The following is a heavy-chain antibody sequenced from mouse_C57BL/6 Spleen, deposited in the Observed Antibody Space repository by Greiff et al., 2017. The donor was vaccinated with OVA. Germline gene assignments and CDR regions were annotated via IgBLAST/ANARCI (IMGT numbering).Heavy chain of an antibody. D-gene: IGHD3-2*02. V-gene: IGHV1-50*01. CDR2: IDPSDSYT. Sequence: VQLQQPGAELVKPGASVKLSCKASGYTFTSYWMQWVKQRPGQGLEWIGEIDPSDSYTNYNQKLKGKATLTVDTSSSTAYMQLSSLTSEDSAVYYCARVGDSSGYEFAYWGPVTLVTVSA. J-gene: IGHJ3*01. CDR3: ARVGDSSGYEFAY. CDR1: GYTFTSYW.